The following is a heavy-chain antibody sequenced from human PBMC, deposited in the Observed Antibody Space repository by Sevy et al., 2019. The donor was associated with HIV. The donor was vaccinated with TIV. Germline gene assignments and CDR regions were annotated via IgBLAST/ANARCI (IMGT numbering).Heavy chain of an antibody. V-gene: IGHV3-33*08. CDR2: IWFDGSNK. Sequence: GGSLRLSCAASGFTFSSYGMHWVRQAPGKGLEWVAVIWFDGSNKYYADSVKGRFTISRDNSKNTLYLQVNSLRAEDTAVYYCASLLGRAFGYWGQGTLVTVSS. J-gene: IGHJ4*02. CDR1: GFTFSSYG. D-gene: IGHD7-27*01. CDR3: ASLLGRAFGY.